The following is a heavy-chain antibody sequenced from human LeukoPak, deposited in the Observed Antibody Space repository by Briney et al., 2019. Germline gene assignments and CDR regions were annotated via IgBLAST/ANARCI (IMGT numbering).Heavy chain of an antibody. J-gene: IGHJ5*02. CDR2: ITSAGTII. Sequence: GRSLRLSCAASGFTFGTSFMRWVPATLGKGLEWVSIITSAGTIINYADSVRGRFSISRDNSRNTLYLQMNSLRAEDTAVYYCARVRVLMVYANNWFDPWGQGTLVTVSS. CDR3: ARVRVLMVYANNWFDP. D-gene: IGHD2-8*01. V-gene: IGHV3-30-3*01. CDR1: GFTFGTSF.